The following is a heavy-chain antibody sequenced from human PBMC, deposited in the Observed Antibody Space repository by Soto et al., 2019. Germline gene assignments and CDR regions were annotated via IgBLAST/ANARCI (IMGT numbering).Heavy chain of an antibody. J-gene: IGHJ4*02. CDR1: GFTFGDYA. Sequence: GGSLRLSCTASGFTFGDYAMSWFRQAPGKGLEWVGFIRSKAYGGTTEYAASVKGRFTISRDGSKSIAYLQMNSLKTEDTAVYYCTRDLSSGLRYFDWLPALYYFDYWGQGTLVTVSS. CDR3: TRDLSSGLRYFDWLPALYYFDY. CDR2: IRSKAYGGTT. V-gene: IGHV3-49*01. D-gene: IGHD3-9*01.